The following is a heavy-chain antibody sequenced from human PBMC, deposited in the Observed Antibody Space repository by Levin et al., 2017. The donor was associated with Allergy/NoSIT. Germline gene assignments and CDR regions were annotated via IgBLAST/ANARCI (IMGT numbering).Heavy chain of an antibody. D-gene: IGHD4-17*01. CDR2: ISGSGGST. V-gene: IGHV3-23*01. CDR1: GFTFSSYA. CDR3: AKEFYGDYDRPGFYYYYYMDV. Sequence: AGESLKISCAASGFTFSSYAMSWVRQAPGKGLEWVSAISGSGGSTYYADSVKGRFTISRDNSKNTLYLQMNSLRAEDTAVYYCAKEFYGDYDRPGFYYYYYMDVWGKGTTVTVSS. J-gene: IGHJ6*03.